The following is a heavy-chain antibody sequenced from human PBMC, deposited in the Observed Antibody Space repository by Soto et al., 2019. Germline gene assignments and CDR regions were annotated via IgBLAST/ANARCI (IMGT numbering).Heavy chain of an antibody. Sequence: SETLSLTCAVYGGSFSGYYWSWIRQPPGKGLEWIGEINHSGSTNYNPSLKSRVTISVDTSKNQFSLKLSSVTAADTAVYYCARGRKLLYRSSWYGYWGQGTLVTVSS. CDR1: GGSFSGYY. J-gene: IGHJ4*02. CDR3: ARGRKLLYRSSWYGY. CDR2: INHSGST. D-gene: IGHD6-13*01. V-gene: IGHV4-34*01.